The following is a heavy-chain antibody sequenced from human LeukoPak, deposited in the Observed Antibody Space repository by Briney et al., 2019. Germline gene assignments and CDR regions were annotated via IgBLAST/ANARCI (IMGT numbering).Heavy chain of an antibody. CDR2: IYYSGST. Sequence: SETLSLTCTVSGGSISSSSYYWGWIRQPPGKGLEWIGSIYYSGSTYYNPSLKSRVTISVDTSKNQFSLKLSSVTAADTAVYYCAREGFGSGYFYGMDVWGQGTTVTVSS. CDR1: GGSISSSSYY. D-gene: IGHD3-3*01. V-gene: IGHV4-39*07. J-gene: IGHJ6*02. CDR3: AREGFGSGYFYGMDV.